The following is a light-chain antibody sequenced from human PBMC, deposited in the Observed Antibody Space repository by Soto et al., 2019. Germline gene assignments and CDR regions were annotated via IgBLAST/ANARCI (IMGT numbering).Light chain of an antibody. J-gene: IGKJ1*01. CDR1: QTISTW. V-gene: IGKV1-5*01. CDR2: AAS. CDR3: QQYYSYLWT. Sequence: DIQVTQSPPTLSASVGDRVTITCRASQTISTWMAWYQQKPGKAPKLLIYAASTLQSGVPSRFSGSGSGTDFTLTISCLQSEDFATYYCQQYYSYLWTFGQGTKVDIK.